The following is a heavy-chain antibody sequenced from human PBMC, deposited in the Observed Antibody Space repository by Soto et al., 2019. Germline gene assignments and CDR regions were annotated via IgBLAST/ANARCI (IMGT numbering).Heavy chain of an antibody. Sequence: EVQVVESGGSLIEVGGSLQLSCAASGFSFDAYAIHWVRQVPGQGLEWVSGVSGNGASLGYADSVKGRFTISRDSARNSVYLKMTSLRPEDTALYYCAQDMCHYGGNSLDSWGQGALVTVSS. J-gene: IGHJ4*02. CDR1: GFSFDAYA. V-gene: IGHV3-9*01. CDR2: VSGNGASL. CDR3: AQDMCHYGGNSLDS. D-gene: IGHD4-17*01.